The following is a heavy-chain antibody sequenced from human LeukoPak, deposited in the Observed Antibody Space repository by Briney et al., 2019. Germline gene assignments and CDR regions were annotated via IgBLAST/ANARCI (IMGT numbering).Heavy chain of an antibody. CDR1: GFTVSNNY. J-gene: IGHJ5*02. D-gene: IGHD1-26*01. CDR2: IYRSGGT. CDR3: VREADSGSYGWFDP. V-gene: IGHV3-53*01. Sequence: GGSLRLSCAASGFTVSNNYMSWVRQTPGEGLEWASVIYRSGGTYYADSVKGRFIISRDNSNNTLYLQMNSLRAEDTAVYYCVREADSGSYGWFDPWGQGTLVTVFS.